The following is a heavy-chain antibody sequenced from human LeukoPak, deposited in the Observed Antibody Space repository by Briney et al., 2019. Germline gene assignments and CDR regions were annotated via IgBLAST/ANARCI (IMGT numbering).Heavy chain of an antibody. CDR2: IRYDGSNK. CDR1: GFTFSNFG. D-gene: IGHD3-9*01. V-gene: IGHV3-30*02. Sequence: GGSLRLSCAASGFTFSNFGMHWVRQAPGKGLEWVAFIRYDGSNKYYADSVKGRFTISRDNSKNTLYVQMNSLRAEDTAVYYCARNLNGGYYDFLTGYYNYYYMDVWGKGTTVTISS. J-gene: IGHJ6*03. CDR3: ARNLNGGYYDFLTGYYNYYYMDV.